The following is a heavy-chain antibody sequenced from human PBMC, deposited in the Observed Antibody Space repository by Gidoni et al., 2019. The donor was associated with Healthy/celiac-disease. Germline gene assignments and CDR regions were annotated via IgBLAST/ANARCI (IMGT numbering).Heavy chain of an antibody. V-gene: IGHV3-30*04. Sequence: QVQLVESGGGVVQPGRSLRLSCAASGFTFSRYAMHWVRQAPGKGLEWVAVISYDGSNKYYADSVKGRFTISRDNSKNTLYLQMNSLRAEDTAVYYCARDWGGMSKESVGMDVWGQGTTVTVSS. D-gene: IGHD3-16*01. CDR1: GFTFSRYA. CDR3: ARDWGGMSKESVGMDV. CDR2: ISYDGSNK. J-gene: IGHJ6*02.